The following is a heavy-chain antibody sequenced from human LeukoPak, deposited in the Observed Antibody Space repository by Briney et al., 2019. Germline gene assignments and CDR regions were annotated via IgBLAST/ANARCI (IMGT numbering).Heavy chain of an antibody. D-gene: IGHD6-19*01. J-gene: IGHJ4*02. V-gene: IGHV3-23*01. Sequence: PGGSLTLSCAASGFTFSNYSMSWVRQAPGKGLEWVSSVSGRGDITHYADSVEGRFAISRDNSKNTVYVQVSSLRAEDTPVYYCAKLKQWQPQRYFFEYWGQGALVTVAS. CDR1: GFTFSNYS. CDR2: VSGRGDIT. CDR3: AKLKQWQPQRYFFEY.